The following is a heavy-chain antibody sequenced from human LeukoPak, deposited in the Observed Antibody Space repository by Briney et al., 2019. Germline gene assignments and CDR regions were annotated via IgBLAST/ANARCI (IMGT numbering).Heavy chain of an antibody. V-gene: IGHV4-39*02. J-gene: IGHJ5*02. CDR1: GGSISSSSYY. D-gene: IGHD3-10*01. CDR2: IYYSGST. Sequence: PSETLSLTCTVSGGSISSSSYYWGWIRQPPGKGLEWIGSIYYSGSTYYNPSLKSRVTISVDTSKNQFSLKLSSVTAADTAVYYCARDQGITMVRGVMRWFDPWGQGTLVTVSS. CDR3: ARDQGITMVRGVMRWFDP.